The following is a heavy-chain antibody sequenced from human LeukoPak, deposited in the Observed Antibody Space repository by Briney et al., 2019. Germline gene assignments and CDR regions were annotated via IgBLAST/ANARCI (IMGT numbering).Heavy chain of an antibody. V-gene: IGHV3-49*04. Sequence: PGGSLRLSCAASGFSFSSYTLNWVRQAPGKGLEWVGFIRSKAYGGTTEYAASVKGRFTISRDDSKSIAYLQMNSLKTEDTAVYYCTRVIVGAIYYMDVWGKGTTVTISS. J-gene: IGHJ6*03. CDR2: IRSKAYGGTT. D-gene: IGHD1-26*01. CDR3: TRVIVGAIYYMDV. CDR1: GFSFSSYT.